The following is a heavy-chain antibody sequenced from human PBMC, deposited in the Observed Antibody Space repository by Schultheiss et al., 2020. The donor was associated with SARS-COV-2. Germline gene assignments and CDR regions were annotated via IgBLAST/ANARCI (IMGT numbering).Heavy chain of an antibody. Sequence: GESLKISCAASGFTFSSYGMHWVRQAPGKGLEWVGRIKSKTDGGTTDYAAPVKGRFTISRDDSKNTLYLQMNSLKTEDTAVYYCTTEGVVVAAPFDYWGQGTLVTVSS. V-gene: IGHV3-15*07. D-gene: IGHD2-15*01. CDR1: GFTFSSYG. CDR3: TTEGVVVAAPFDY. CDR2: IKSKTDGGTT. J-gene: IGHJ4*02.